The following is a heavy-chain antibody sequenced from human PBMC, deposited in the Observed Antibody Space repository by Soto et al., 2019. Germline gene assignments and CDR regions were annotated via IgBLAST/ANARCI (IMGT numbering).Heavy chain of an antibody. D-gene: IGHD3-16*02. CDR2: IYYSGST. J-gene: IGHJ4*02. Sequence: SLPCTVSDGSISSVSYYWSWNRHPPGKGLEWIGYIYYSGSTNYNPSLKSRVTISVDTSKNQFSLKLSSVTAADTAVYYCAVVTFGGVIPKDYMGQGTQVTVSS. CDR1: DGSISSVSYY. CDR3: AVVTFGGVIPKDY. V-gene: IGHV4-61*01.